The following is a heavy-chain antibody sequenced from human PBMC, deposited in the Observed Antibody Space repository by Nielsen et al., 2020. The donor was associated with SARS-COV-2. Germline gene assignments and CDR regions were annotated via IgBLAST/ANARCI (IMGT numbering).Heavy chain of an antibody. J-gene: IGHJ5*02. Sequence: GGSLRLSCAASGFTFSSYSMNWVRQAPGKGLEWVSYISSSSSTIYYADSVKGRFTISRDNAKNSLYLQMNSLRAEDTALYHCARDLDSGYDYWFDPWGQGTLVTVSS. CDR2: ISSSSSTI. CDR3: ARDLDSGYDYWFDP. V-gene: IGHV3-48*04. CDR1: GFTFSSYS. D-gene: IGHD5-12*01.